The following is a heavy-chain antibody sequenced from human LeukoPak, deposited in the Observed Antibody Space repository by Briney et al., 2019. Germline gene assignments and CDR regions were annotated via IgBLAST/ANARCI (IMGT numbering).Heavy chain of an antibody. Sequence: GGSLRLSCAASGFIFSNYWMSWVRQAPGKGLEWVANIKEDGSEKYYVDSVKGRFTISRDNAKNSLYLQMNSLRAEDTAVYYCVRVRGIAVAGTASIYFDYWGQGTLVTVSS. CDR3: VRVRGIAVAGTASIYFDY. D-gene: IGHD6-19*01. J-gene: IGHJ4*02. CDR2: IKEDGSEK. CDR1: GFIFSNYW. V-gene: IGHV3-7*01.